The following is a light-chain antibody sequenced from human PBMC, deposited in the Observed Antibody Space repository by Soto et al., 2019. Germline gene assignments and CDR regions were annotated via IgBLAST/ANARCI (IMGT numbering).Light chain of an antibody. CDR3: QQAHTFPWT. J-gene: IGKJ1*01. CDR2: AAS. V-gene: IGKV1-12*01. CDR1: QDISTR. Sequence: DIQLTQSPSSVSASVGDRVTITCRASQDISTRLAWYQQKPGTAPKLLISAASTSGSGVPSRFSGSGSGTDFSLTVSSRQSEDLATYFCQQAHTFPWTFGQGTKVDIK.